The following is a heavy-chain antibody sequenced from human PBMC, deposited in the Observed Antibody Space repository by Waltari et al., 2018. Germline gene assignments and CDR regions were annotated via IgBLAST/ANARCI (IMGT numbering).Heavy chain of an antibody. V-gene: IGHV1-69-2*01. CDR2: VDPELGDI. D-gene: IGHD1-26*01. CDR1: GYTFTAYY. J-gene: IGHJ5*02. Sequence: DVPLVQSGAAVKKPGATAKISCKASGYTFTAYYIHWVQQTPTKGLEWVGRVDPELGDILYTENFQGRVTITADTSTDTVHMELSSLRSEETAVYFCARGTVGPSNNWFDTWGQGTLVTVSS. CDR3: ARGTVGPSNNWFDT.